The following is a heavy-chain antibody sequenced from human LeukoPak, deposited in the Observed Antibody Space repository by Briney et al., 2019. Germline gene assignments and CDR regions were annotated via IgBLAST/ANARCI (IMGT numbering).Heavy chain of an antibody. CDR1: GFTISSYA. D-gene: IGHD6-19*01. V-gene: IGHV3-23*01. Sequence: GGSLRLSCGASGFTISSYAMSWVRQAPGKGLEWVSTITGSGGYTYYADSVKGRFTISRDNANNSLYLQMNSLRAEDTAVYYRAKEPATRWLATFDYWGQGTLVTVSS. J-gene: IGHJ4*02. CDR2: ITGSGGYT. CDR3: AKEPATRWLATFDY.